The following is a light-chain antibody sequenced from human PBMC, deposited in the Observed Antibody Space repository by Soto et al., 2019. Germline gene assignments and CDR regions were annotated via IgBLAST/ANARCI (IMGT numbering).Light chain of an antibody. V-gene: IGLV6-57*04. Sequence: NFMLTQPHSVSESPGKTVTISCTRSSGSIASNYVQWHQQRPGSAPTTVIFEDDQRPSGVPDRFSGSIDTSSNSASLTISGLKTEDEADYYCQSYDSNNPVVFGGGTKLTVL. CDR1: SGSIASNY. J-gene: IGLJ2*01. CDR2: EDD. CDR3: QSYDSNNPVV.